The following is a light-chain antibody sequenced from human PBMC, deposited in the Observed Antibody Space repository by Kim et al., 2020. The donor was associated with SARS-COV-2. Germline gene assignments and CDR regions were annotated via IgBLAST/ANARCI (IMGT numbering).Light chain of an antibody. V-gene: IGKV3-15*01. J-gene: IGKJ5*01. CDR3: QQYNNWPLT. Sequence: VSLGERAPLSCRATQNFNSNLAWYQKKPGQAPRLLIYDASTRAIDIPARFSGSGSGTEFTLTITSLQSEDSAVYYCQQYNNWPLTFGQGTRLEIK. CDR1: QNFNSN. CDR2: DAS.